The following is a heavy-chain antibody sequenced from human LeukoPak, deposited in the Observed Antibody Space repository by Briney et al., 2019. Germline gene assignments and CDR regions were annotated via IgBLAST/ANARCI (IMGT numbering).Heavy chain of an antibody. CDR3: ARVENVIYYDSRAGAFDI. Sequence: NRSETLSLTCTVSGGSISSGGYYWSWIRQHLGQGLEWIGNIYYSGSTYYNPSLKSRVTISVDASKNQFSLKLSSVTAADTAVYYCARVENVIYYDSRAGAFDIWGQGTMVTVSS. CDR2: IYYSGST. CDR1: GGSISSGGYY. V-gene: IGHV4-31*03. J-gene: IGHJ3*02. D-gene: IGHD3-22*01.